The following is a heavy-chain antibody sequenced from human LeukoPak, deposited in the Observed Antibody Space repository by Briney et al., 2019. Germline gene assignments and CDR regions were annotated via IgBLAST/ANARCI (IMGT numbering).Heavy chain of an antibody. Sequence: GGSLRLSCTASGFTFSSYWMSWVRQAPGKGLEWVANIKQDGSQKHYVNSVKGRFTISRDNAENSLFLQMSSLRAEDTATYYCAREMITDYFDYWGQGALVTVSS. CDR3: AREMITDYFDY. V-gene: IGHV3-7*01. J-gene: IGHJ4*02. CDR1: GFTFSSYW. D-gene: IGHD3-16*01. CDR2: IKQDGSQK.